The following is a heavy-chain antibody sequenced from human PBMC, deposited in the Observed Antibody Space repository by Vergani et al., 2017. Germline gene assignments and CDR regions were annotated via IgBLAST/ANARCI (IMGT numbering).Heavy chain of an antibody. D-gene: IGHD4-17*01. V-gene: IGHV3-48*03. CDR3: ARDDYGDFRYFDY. CDR1: GFTFSSYE. Sequence: EVQLVESGGGLVQPGGSLRLSCAASGFTFSSYEMNWFRQAPGKGLEWVSYISSSSSYTNYADSVKGRFTISRDNAKNSLYLQMNSLRSEDTAVYYCARDDYGDFRYFDYWGQGTLVTVSS. CDR2: ISSSSSYT. J-gene: IGHJ4*02.